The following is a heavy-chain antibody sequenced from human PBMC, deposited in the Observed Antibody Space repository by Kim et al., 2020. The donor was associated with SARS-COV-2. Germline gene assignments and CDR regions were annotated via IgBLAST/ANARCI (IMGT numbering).Heavy chain of an antibody. D-gene: IGHD5-18*01. V-gene: IGHV4-59*13. Sequence: SETLSLTCTVSGGSISSYYWSWIRQPPGKGLEWIGYIYYGGSTNYNPSLKSRVTISVDTSKNQFSLKLSSVTAADTAVYYCARGGYSYGTTIGFDYWGQGTLVTVSS. CDR1: GGSISSYY. J-gene: IGHJ4*02. CDR2: IYYGGST. CDR3: ARGGYSYGTTIGFDY.